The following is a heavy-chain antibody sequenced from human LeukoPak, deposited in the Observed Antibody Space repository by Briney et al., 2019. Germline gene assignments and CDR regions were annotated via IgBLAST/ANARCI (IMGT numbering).Heavy chain of an antibody. Sequence: PGGSLRLSCAASGFAVSRFEMNWVRQAPGKGLEWVSAISGSGDRTYYADSVKGRFTISRDNSKNTLYLQMNSLRAEDTAVYYCAKEAYYDSSGTNSYYFDYWGQGTLVTVSS. CDR2: ISGSGDRT. CDR1: GFAVSRFE. J-gene: IGHJ4*02. V-gene: IGHV3-23*01. CDR3: AKEAYYDSSGTNSYYFDY. D-gene: IGHD3-22*01.